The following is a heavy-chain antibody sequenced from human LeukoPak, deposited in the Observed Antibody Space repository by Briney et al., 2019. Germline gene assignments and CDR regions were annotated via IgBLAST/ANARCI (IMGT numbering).Heavy chain of an antibody. D-gene: IGHD3-10*01. CDR2: ISSNGGST. J-gene: IGHJ4*02. V-gene: IGHV3-64*01. CDR1: GFTFSSYA. Sequence: SGGSLRLSCAASGFTFSSYAMHWVRQAPGKGLDYVSAISSNGGSTFYANSVKGRFTISRDNSKNTLYLQMGSLRPDDMAVYYCASMVRDYFEYWGQGTLVTVSS. CDR3: ASMVRDYFEY.